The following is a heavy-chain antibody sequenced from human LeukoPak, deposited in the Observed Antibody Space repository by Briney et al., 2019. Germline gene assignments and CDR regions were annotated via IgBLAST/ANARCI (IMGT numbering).Heavy chain of an antibody. J-gene: IGHJ4*02. CDR3: AKDPGSNSYGSFDN. V-gene: IGHV3-23*01. CDR2: TSGSGRNT. CDR1: GFTFSTYA. D-gene: IGHD5-18*01. Sequence: GGSLRLSCAASGFTFSTYAMTWVRQAPGKGLEWVSSTSGSGRNTYYADSVKGRFTISRDNSKNTLYLLMNSLRAEDTAIYYCAKDPGSNSYGSFDNWGQGTLVTVSS.